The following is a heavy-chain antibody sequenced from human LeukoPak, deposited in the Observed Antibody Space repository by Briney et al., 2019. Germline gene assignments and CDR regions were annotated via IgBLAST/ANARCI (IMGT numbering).Heavy chain of an antibody. D-gene: IGHD1-26*01. J-gene: IGHJ5*01. CDR2: ISAYNGNT. V-gene: IGHV1-18*04. Sequence: ASVKVSCKASGYTFTSYYMHWVRQAPGQGLEWMGWISAYNGNTNYAQKLQGRVTMTTDTSTSTAYMELRSLRSDDTAVYYCARVRGELNRVDCWGQGTLVTVSS. CDR3: ARVRGELNRVDC. CDR1: GYTFTSYY.